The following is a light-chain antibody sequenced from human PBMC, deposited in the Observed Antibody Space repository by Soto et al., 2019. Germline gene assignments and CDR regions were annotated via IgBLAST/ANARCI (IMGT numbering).Light chain of an antibody. CDR3: QQYGSSTLS. Sequence: EIVLTQSPGTLSLSPGERATLSCRVSQSVSSTYLAWYQQKPGQAPRLLIYGASSRATGIPDRFSGSVSGTDFTLTISRLEPEDFAVYYCQQYGSSTLSFGGGTKVEIK. J-gene: IGKJ4*01. CDR2: GAS. V-gene: IGKV3-20*01. CDR1: QSVSSTY.